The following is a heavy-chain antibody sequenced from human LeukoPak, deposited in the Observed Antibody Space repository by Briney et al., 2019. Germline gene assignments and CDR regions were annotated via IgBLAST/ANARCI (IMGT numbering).Heavy chain of an antibody. V-gene: IGHV1-18*01. CDR2: ISAYNGNT. Sequence: GASVKVSCKASGYTFTSYGISWVRQAPGQGLEWMGWISAYNGNTNYAQELQGRVTMTTDTSTSTAYMELRSLRSDDTAVYYCARSPTLDYYGSGSPIGYMDVWGKGTTVTVSS. J-gene: IGHJ6*03. D-gene: IGHD3-10*01. CDR3: ARSPTLDYYGSGSPIGYMDV. CDR1: GYTFTSYG.